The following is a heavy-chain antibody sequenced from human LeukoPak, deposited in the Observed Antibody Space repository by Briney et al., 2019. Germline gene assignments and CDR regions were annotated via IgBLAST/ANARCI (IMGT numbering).Heavy chain of an antibody. CDR3: ARDRGAVSAGY. V-gene: IGHV1-69*05. J-gene: IGHJ4*02. CDR2: IIPIFGTA. Sequence: ASVKVSCKASGGTFSSYAISWVRQGPGQGLEWMGRIIPIFGTANYAQKFQGRVTITTDESTSTAYMELSSLRSEDTAVYYCARDRGAVSAGYWGQGTLVTVSS. CDR1: GGTFSSYA. D-gene: IGHD3-10*01.